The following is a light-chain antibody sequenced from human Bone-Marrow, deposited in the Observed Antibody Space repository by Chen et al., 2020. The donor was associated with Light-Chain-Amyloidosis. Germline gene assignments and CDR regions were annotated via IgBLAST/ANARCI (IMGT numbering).Light chain of an antibody. V-gene: IGKV1-16*01. CDR2: AAS. Sequence: DIPMTQSPFSLSASVGDRVTITCRAIQNINNNLAWFQQKPGKAPQSMIYAASRLKSGVPSRFSGSGSGTDFTLTISSLQPEDIATYYCQQYNAYPPAFGQGTRLDIK. CDR1: QNINNN. CDR3: QQYNAYPPA. J-gene: IGKJ5*01.